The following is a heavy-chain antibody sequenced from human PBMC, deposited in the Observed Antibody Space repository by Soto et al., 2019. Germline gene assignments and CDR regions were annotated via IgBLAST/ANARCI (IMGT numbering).Heavy chain of an antibody. Sequence: EVQLVETGGGLIQPGGSLRLSCAASGFTVSSNYMSWVRQAPGKGLEWVSVIYSGGSTYYADSVKGRFTISRDNSKNTLYLQMNSLRAEDTAVYYCARENWNYAHGMDVWGQGTTVTVSS. CDR1: GFTVSSNY. CDR3: ARENWNYAHGMDV. CDR2: IYSGGST. D-gene: IGHD1-7*01. J-gene: IGHJ6*02. V-gene: IGHV3-53*02.